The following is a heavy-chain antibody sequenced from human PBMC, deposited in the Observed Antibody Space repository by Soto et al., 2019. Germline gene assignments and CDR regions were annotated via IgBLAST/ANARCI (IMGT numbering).Heavy chain of an antibody. Sequence: ASVKVSCKASGYTLTSYGISWVRQAPGQGLEWMGWISAYNGNTNYAQKLQGRVTMTTDTSTSTAYMELRSLRSDDTAVYYCARAPYDFWSGYYTGIAFDIWGQGTMVTVSS. V-gene: IGHV1-18*01. CDR3: ARAPYDFWSGYYTGIAFDI. CDR2: ISAYNGNT. CDR1: GYTLTSYG. J-gene: IGHJ3*02. D-gene: IGHD3-3*01.